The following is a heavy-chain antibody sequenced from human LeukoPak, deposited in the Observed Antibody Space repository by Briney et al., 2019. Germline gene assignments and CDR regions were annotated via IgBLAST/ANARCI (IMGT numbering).Heavy chain of an antibody. CDR2: INPSGGSI. Sequence: ASVKVSCKASGYTFTSYCMHWVRQAPGQGLEWMGIINPSGGSISYAQKFQGRVTMTRDTSTSTVYMELSSLRSEDTAVYYCARGEIQLWFPYWGQGTLVTVSS. CDR1: GYTFTSYC. J-gene: IGHJ4*02. V-gene: IGHV1-46*01. CDR3: ARGEIQLWFPY. D-gene: IGHD5-18*01.